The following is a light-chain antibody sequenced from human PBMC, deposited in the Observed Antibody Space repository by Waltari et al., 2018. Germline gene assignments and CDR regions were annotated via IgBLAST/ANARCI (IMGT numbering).Light chain of an antibody. V-gene: IGLV2-14*03. Sequence: QSALTQPASVSGSLGQSITISCTGTSNDVGAYDYVSWYQHRPGEAPQLIISDVSERPSGFSNPFSGSKSGNAASLTISGLQAEEGANYFGCSCTSSSIVSFGGGTKLTVL. CDR2: DVS. J-gene: IGLJ2*01. CDR3: CSCTSSSIVS. CDR1: SNDVGAYDY.